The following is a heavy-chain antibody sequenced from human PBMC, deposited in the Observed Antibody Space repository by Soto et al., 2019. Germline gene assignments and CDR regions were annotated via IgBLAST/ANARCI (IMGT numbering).Heavy chain of an antibody. V-gene: IGHV4-4*07. Sequence: QVQLQGSGPGLVRPSGTLSLTCSVSGASVTDYSWTWIRQPAARGPELIGLIYRSGSTTYNPVLDSRVTMSHDTSKKQSSLRLNSVTAAATAVYYCARVFYTDSGGYPRPIFDSWSQVTLVTVSS. D-gene: IGHD3-22*01. CDR2: IYRSGST. J-gene: IGHJ4*02. CDR1: GASVTDYS. CDR3: ARVFYTDSGGYPRPIFDS.